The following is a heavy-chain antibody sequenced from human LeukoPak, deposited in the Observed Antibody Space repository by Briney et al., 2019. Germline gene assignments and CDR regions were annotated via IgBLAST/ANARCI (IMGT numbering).Heavy chain of an antibody. V-gene: IGHV3-30*14. D-gene: IGHD3-9*01. CDR2: ISYDGIIK. CDR1: GFTFSSYA. CDR3: ARDAGPPDYDILTPLFI. Sequence: GGSLRLSCAASGFTFSSYAMHWVRQAPGKGLEWVAVISYDGIIKYYADSVKGRFTISRDNSKNTLYLQMNSLRAEDTAVYYCARDAGPPDYDILTPLFIGGQGTLVTVSS. J-gene: IGHJ4*02.